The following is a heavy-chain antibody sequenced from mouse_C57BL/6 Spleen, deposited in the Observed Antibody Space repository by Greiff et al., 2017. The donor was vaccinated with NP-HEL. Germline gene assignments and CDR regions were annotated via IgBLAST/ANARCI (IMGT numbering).Heavy chain of an antibody. CDR1: GYTFTSYW. CDR2: IDPSDSET. J-gene: IGHJ4*01. CDR3: ARGRGGYYYAMDY. V-gene: IGHV1-52*01. Sequence: QVQLQQPGAELVRPGSSVKLSCKASGYTFTSYWMHWVKQRPIQGLEWIVNIDPSDSETHYNQKFKDKATLTVDKSSSTAYMQLSSLTSEDSAVYYCARGRGGYYYAMDYWGQGTSVTVSS.